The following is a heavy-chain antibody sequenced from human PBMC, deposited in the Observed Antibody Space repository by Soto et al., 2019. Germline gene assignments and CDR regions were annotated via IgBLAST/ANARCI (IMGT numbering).Heavy chain of an antibody. CDR3: AKALGELSPESYDY. D-gene: IGHD3-16*02. J-gene: IGHJ4*02. V-gene: IGHV3-30*18. Sequence: GGSLRLSCAASGFTFSSYAVTWVRQAPGKGLEWVAVISYDGSDKYYADSVKGRFTISRDNSKNTLNLQMNSLRADDTAVYYCAKALGELSPESYDYWGQGTLVTVSS. CDR1: GFTFSSYA. CDR2: ISYDGSDK.